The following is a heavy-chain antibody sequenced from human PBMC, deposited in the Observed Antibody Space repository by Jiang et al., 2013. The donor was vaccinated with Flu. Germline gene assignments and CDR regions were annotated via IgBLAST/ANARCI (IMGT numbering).Heavy chain of an antibody. CDR2: TYYRSKWYN. D-gene: IGHD1-7*01. V-gene: IGHV6-1*01. CDR3: ARGRRQSITGTRKPWYFDL. CDR1: GDSVSSNSAA. Sequence: ISGDSVSSNSAAWNWIRQSPSRGLEWLGRTYYRSKWYNDYAVSVKSRITINPDTSKNQFSLQLNSVTPEDTAVYYCARGRRQSITGTRKPWYFDLWGRGTLVTVSS. J-gene: IGHJ2*01.